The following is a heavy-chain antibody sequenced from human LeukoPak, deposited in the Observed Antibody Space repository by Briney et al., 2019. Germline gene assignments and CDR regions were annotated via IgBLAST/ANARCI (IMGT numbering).Heavy chain of an antibody. CDR3: ARLLDDYGDSLGY. D-gene: IGHD4-17*01. V-gene: IGHV5-51*01. J-gene: IGHJ4*02. Sequence: GESLEISCKTSGYNFTTFWIGWVRQMPGKGLEWLGIIYPGDSDTRYSPSFQGQVTISADKSISTAYLQWSSLKASDTAMYYCARLLDDYGDSLGYWGQGTLVTVSS. CDR2: IYPGDSDT. CDR1: GYNFTTFW.